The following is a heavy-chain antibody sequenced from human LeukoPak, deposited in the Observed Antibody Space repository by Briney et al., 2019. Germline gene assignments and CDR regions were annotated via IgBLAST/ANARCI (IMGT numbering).Heavy chain of an antibody. CDR1: GGSISSYY. V-gene: IGHV4-59*01. Sequence: SETLSLTCTVSGGSISSYYWSWIRQPPGKGLEWIGYIYYSGSTNYNPSLKSRVTISVDTSKTQFSLKLTSVTAADTAIYYCARGSGGYRFDPWGLGTLVTVSS. D-gene: IGHD3-10*01. CDR3: ARGSGGYRFDP. CDR2: IYYSGST. J-gene: IGHJ5*02.